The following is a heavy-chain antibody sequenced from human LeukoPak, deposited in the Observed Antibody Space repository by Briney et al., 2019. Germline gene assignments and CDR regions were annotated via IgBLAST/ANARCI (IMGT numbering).Heavy chain of an antibody. CDR3: ASQGMTTVTYYYYGMDV. CDR2: IYSGGST. V-gene: IGHV3-53*04. Sequence: PGGSLRLSCAASGFTVSSNYMSWVRQAPGKGLEWVSVIYSGGSTYYADSVKGRFTISRHNSKNTLYLQMNSLRAEDTAAYYCASQGMTTVTYYYYGMDVWGQGTTVTVSS. D-gene: IGHD4-17*01. CDR1: GFTVSSNY. J-gene: IGHJ6*02.